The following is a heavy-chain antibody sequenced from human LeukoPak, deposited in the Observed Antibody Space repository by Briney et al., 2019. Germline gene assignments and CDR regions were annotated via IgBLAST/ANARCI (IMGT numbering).Heavy chain of an antibody. CDR2: ISSSSSYI. D-gene: IGHD5-12*01. V-gene: IGHV3-21*01. Sequence: GGSLRLSCAASGFTFSSYSMNWVRQAPGKGLEWVSSISSSSSYIYYADSVKGRFTISRDNAKNSLYLQMNSLRAEDTAVYYCARDSSIAREYSGYDFAPDYWGQGTLVTVSS. CDR1: GFTFSSYS. CDR3: ARDSSIAREYSGYDFAPDY. J-gene: IGHJ4*02.